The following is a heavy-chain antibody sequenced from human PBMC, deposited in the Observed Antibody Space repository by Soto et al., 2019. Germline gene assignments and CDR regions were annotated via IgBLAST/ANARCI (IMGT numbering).Heavy chain of an antibody. CDR2: IYYSGST. CDR1: GGSISSSY. V-gene: IGHV4-59*08. CDR3: ARSPPEGRWLVHIHNWFDP. D-gene: IGHD6-19*01. Sequence: TSETLSLTCTVSGGSISSSYWSWIRQPPGKGLEWIGYIYYSGSTNYNPSLKSRVTISVDTSKNQFSLKLSSVTAADTAVYYCARSPPEGRWLVHIHNWFDPWGQGTLVTVSS. J-gene: IGHJ5*02.